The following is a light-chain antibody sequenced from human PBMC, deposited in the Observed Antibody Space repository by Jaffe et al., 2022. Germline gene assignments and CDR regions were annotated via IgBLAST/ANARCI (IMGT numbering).Light chain of an antibody. J-gene: IGLJ1*01. CDR2: LEGSGSY. V-gene: IGLV4-60*03. CDR1: SGHSSYI. CDR3: ETWDSNTSGV. Sequence: QPVLTQSSSASASLGSSVKLTCTLSSGHSSYIIAWHQQQPGKAPRYLMKLEGSGSYNKGSGVPDRFSGSSSGADRYLTISNLQSEDEADYYCETWDSNTSGVFGTGTKVTVL.